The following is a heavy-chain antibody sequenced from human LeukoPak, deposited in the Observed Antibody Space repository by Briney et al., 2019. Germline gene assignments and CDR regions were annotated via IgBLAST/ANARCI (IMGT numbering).Heavy chain of an antibody. CDR1: GGSISSYY. CDR3: ARNFDL. V-gene: IGHV4-59*12. CDR2: IYYSGST. J-gene: IGHJ5*02. Sequence: SETLSLTCTVSGGSISSYYWSWIRQPPGKGLEWIGYIYYSGSTNHNPSLKSRATVSVDTSKNQFSLKLTSVTAADTSVYYCARNFDLWGQGTLVTVSS.